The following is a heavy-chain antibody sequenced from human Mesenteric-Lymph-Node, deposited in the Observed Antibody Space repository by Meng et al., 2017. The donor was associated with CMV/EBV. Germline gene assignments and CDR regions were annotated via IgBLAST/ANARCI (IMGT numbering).Heavy chain of an antibody. J-gene: IGHJ4*02. CDR3: ARDLSGESVFDY. CDR2: ISSSSSYI. CDR1: GFTFISYS. V-gene: IGHV3-21*01. D-gene: IGHD1-26*01. Sequence: GESLKISCAASGFTFISYSMNWVRQAPGKGLEWVSSISSSSSYIYYADSVKGRFTISRDNSKNTLYLQMNSLRAEDTAVYYCARDLSGESVFDYWGQGTLVTVSS.